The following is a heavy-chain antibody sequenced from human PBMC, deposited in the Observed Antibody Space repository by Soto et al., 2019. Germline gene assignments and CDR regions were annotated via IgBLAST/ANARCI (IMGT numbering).Heavy chain of an antibody. D-gene: IGHD2-15*01. CDR3: ARDMYCSGGSCSLTLPYYYGMDV. V-gene: IGHV3-48*01. CDR1: GFTLRNYN. J-gene: IGHJ6*02. CDR2: ISIGGTTI. Sequence: PGGSLRLSCAASGFTLRNYNMNWVRQAPGKGLEWVSHISIGGTTIDYADSVKGRFTISRDNAENSLYLQMNSLGAEDTAVYYCARDMYCSGGSCSLTLPYYYGMDVWGQGTTVTVSS.